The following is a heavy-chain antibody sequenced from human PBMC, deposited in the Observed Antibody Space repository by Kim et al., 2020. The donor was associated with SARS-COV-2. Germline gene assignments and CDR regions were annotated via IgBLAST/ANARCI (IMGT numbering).Heavy chain of an antibody. J-gene: IGHJ4*02. Sequence: GGSLRLSCAASGFTFSSYAMHWVRQAPGKGLEWVAVISYDGSNKYYADSVKGRFTISRDNSKNTLYLQMNSLRAEDTAVYYCARGYSSGWYFFDYWGQGTLVTVSS. D-gene: IGHD6-19*01. CDR3: ARGYSSGWYFFDY. CDR1: GFTFSSYA. CDR2: ISYDGSNK. V-gene: IGHV3-30*04.